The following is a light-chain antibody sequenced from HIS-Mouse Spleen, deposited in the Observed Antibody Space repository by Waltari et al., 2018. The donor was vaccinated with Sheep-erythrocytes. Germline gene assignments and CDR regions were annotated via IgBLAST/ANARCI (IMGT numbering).Light chain of an antibody. J-gene: IGLJ3*02. V-gene: IGLV3-27*01. CDR3: YSAADNNLV. Sequence: SYELTQPSSVSVSPGQTARITCSGDVLAKKSARWFQQKPGQAPVLGIDKDSERPSGIPERFSGSSSGTTVTLTISGAQVEDEADYYCYSAADNNLVFGGGTKLTVL. CDR1: VLAKKS. CDR2: KDS.